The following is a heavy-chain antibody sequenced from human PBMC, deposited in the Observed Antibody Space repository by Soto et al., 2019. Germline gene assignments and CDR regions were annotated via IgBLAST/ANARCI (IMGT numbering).Heavy chain of an antibody. CDR1: GFTFSSYA. CDR2: ISISGTTS. J-gene: IGHJ1*01. V-gene: IGHV3-64D*06. D-gene: IGHD2-15*01. CDR3: VKDCNSRSCYQEFFEH. Sequence: GGSLRLSCSASGFTFSSYAMHWVRQPPGKGLEYVAAISISGTTSYYADSVKGRFTISRDNSKNTLYLQMSSLRTEDTAVYYCVKDCNSRSCYQEFFEHWGQGTQVTSPQ.